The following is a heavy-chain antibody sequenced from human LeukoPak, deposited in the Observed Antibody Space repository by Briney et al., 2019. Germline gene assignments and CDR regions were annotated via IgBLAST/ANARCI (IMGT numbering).Heavy chain of an antibody. CDR3: ARAPFGEPFAY. Sequence: PGRSLGLSCTASGFTFGDYAMSWVRQAPGKGLEWVSYISSSGSTIYYADSVKGRFTISRDNAKNSLYLQMNSLRAEDTAVYYCARAPFGEPFAYWGQGTLVTVSS. CDR1: GFTFGDYA. J-gene: IGHJ4*02. V-gene: IGHV3-11*01. CDR2: ISSSGSTI. D-gene: IGHD3-10*01.